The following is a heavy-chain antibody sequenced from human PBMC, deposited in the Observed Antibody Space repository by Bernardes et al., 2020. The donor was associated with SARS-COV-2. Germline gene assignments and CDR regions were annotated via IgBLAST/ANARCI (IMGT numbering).Heavy chain of an antibody. D-gene: IGHD6-13*01. V-gene: IGHV3-9*01. CDR3: WYSRY. Sequence: SLRLSCAASGFTFDDDAMHWVRQAPGKGLEWVSGISWNSGSIGYADSVKGRFTISRDNAKNSLYLQMNSLRAEDTALYYCWYSRYWGQGTLVTVSS. J-gene: IGHJ4*02. CDR2: ISWNSGSI. CDR1: GFTFDDDA.